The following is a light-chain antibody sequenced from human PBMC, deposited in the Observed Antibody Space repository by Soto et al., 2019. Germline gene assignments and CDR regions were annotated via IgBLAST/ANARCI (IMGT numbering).Light chain of an antibody. CDR1: QSVSSSY. Sequence: EIVLTQSPGTLSLSPGERATLSCRAIQSVSSSYLAWYQQKPGQAPRLLIYGASTRATGIPARFSGSGSGTEFTLTISSLQSEDFAVYYCQQYNNWRALTFGGGTKVDIK. CDR2: GAS. V-gene: IGKV3-15*01. CDR3: QQYNNWRALT. J-gene: IGKJ4*01.